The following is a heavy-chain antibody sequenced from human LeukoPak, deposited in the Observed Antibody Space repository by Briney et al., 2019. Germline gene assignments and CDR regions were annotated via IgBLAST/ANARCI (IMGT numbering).Heavy chain of an antibody. CDR2: ISGSGGST. D-gene: IGHD2-2*01. V-gene: IGHV3-23*01. J-gene: IGHJ4*02. CDR1: GFTFSSYA. CDR3: AKHPRYCSSTSCSFVSYFDY. Sequence: GGSLRLSCAASGFTFSSYAMSWVRQAPGKGLEWVSAISGSGGSTYYADSVKGRFTISRDNSKNTLYLQMNSLRAEDTAVYYCAKHPRYCSSTSCSFVSYFDYWGQGTLVTVSP.